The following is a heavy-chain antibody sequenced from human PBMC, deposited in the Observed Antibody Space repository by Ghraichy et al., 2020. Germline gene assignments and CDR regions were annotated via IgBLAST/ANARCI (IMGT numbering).Heavy chain of an antibody. CDR2: IIPIFGTA. Sequence: SVKVSCKASGGTFSSYAISWVRQAPGQGLEWMGGIIPIFGTANYAQKFQGRVTITADKSTSTAYMELSSLRSEDTAVYYCASTLVIDDRPAYYYYYGMDVWGQGTTVTVSS. D-gene: IGHD2-21*01. V-gene: IGHV1-69*06. J-gene: IGHJ6*02. CDR1: GGTFSSYA. CDR3: ASTLVIDDRPAYYYYYGMDV.